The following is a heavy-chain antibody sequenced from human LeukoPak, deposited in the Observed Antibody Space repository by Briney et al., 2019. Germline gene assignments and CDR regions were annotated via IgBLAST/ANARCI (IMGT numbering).Heavy chain of an antibody. Sequence: GGPLRLSCAASGFTFSSYGMHWVRQAPGKGLEWVAVISYDGSNKYYADSVKGRFTIPRDNSKNTLYLQMNSLRAEDTAVYYCAKDPLPLCGGDCYSYFDYWGQGTLVTVSS. D-gene: IGHD2-21*02. CDR1: GFTFSSYG. CDR3: AKDPLPLCGGDCYSYFDY. J-gene: IGHJ4*02. V-gene: IGHV3-30*18. CDR2: ISYDGSNK.